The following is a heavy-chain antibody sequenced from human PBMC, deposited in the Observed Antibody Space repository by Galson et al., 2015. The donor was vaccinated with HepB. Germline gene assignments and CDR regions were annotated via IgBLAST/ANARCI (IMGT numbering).Heavy chain of an antibody. CDR2: ISAYNGNT. CDR1: GYTFTSYG. V-gene: IGHV1-18*01. J-gene: IGHJ5*02. CDR3: ARDGGGRGSRSGLGRSGNWFDP. D-gene: IGHD3-16*01. Sequence: SVKVSCKASGYTFTSYGISWVRQAPGQGLEWMGWISAYNGNTNYAQKLQGRVTMTTDTSTSTAYMELRSLRSDDTAVYYCARDGGGRGSRSGLGRSGNWFDPWGQGTLVTVSS.